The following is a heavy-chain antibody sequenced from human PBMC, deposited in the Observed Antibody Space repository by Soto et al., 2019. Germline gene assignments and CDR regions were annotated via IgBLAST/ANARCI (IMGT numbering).Heavy chain of an antibody. V-gene: IGHV3-23*01. J-gene: IGHJ4*02. Sequence: PGGSLRLSCEASGFTFINYAMSWVGQAPGKGLEWVASISDTGGDSYYADSMDGRFTISRDNSKNTLYLQINSLRAEDTAVYYCVRDLYRSATMPCLDHWGQGTLVTVS. CDR1: GFTFINYA. CDR2: ISDTGGDS. D-gene: IGHD1-1*01. CDR3: VRDLYRSATMPCLDH.